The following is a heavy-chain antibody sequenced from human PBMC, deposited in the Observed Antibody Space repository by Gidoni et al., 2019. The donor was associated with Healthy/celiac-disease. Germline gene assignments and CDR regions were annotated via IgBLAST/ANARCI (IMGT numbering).Heavy chain of an antibody. V-gene: IGHV1-2*02. CDR2: INPNSGGK. D-gene: IGHD3-16*01. J-gene: IGHJ4*02. CDR1: GYTFTGSY. CDR3: ARDWGGDY. Sequence: QVQLVQSGAEVTKPGASVKVSCKASGYTFTGSYMHWVRQAPGQGLEWMGWINPNSGGKNYAKKLQGRVTMTRDTSISTAYMELSRLRSDDTAGYYCARDWGGDYWGQGTLVTVSS.